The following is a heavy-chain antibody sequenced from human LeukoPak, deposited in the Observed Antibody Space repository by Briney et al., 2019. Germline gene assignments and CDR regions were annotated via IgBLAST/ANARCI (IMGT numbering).Heavy chain of an antibody. CDR3: ARGGYGSEIRGYSPTILDS. CDR2: ISYDGSNK. CDR1: GFTFSSYA. J-gene: IGHJ4*02. D-gene: IGHD3-22*01. Sequence: GRSLRLSCAASGFTFSSYAMHWVRQAPGKGPEGVAVISYDGSNKFYADAMKGRFTLSRDNALHSLYLQMDSLRAEDTAVYYCARGGYGSEIRGYSPTILDSWGQGSPVTVSS. V-gene: IGHV3-30*04.